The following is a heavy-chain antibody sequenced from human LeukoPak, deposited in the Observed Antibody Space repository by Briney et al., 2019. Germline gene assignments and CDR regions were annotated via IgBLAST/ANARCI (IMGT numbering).Heavy chain of an antibody. CDR3: ARNSWGYCSGGSCAYYYYYIDV. D-gene: IGHD2-15*01. CDR1: GFTFSSYR. Sequence: GGSLRLSCAASGFTFSSYRMHWVRQAPGKGLEWVSRIYSDGSSTSYADSVKGRFTISRDNAKNTLYLQMNSLRAEDTAVYYCARNSWGYCSGGSCAYYYYYIDVWGKGTTVTVSS. V-gene: IGHV3-74*01. CDR2: IYSDGSST. J-gene: IGHJ6*03.